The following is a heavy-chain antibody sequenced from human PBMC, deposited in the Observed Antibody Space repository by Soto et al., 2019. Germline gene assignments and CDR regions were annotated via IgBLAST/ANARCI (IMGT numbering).Heavy chain of an antibody. J-gene: IGHJ4*02. CDR1: GGSISSYY. V-gene: IGHV4-59*01. CDR2: IYYSGST. Sequence: SETLSLTCTVSGGSISSYYWSWLRQPPGKGLEWIGYIYYSGSTNYNPSLKSRVTISVDTSKNQFSLKLSSVTAADTAVYYCAREDILNGCDYWGQGTLVTVSS. CDR3: AREDILNGCDY. D-gene: IGHD3-9*01.